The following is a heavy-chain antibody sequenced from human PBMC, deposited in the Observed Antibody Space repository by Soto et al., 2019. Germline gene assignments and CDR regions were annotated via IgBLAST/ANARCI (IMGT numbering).Heavy chain of an antibody. V-gene: IGHV3-23*01. J-gene: IGHJ3*02. CDR1: RFTLSNYA. CDR3: AKGDTTTLGDAFDI. Sequence: LRLSCAASRFTLSNYAMNWVRQAPGKGLEWVSGIGAGGGNTYYADSVKGRFTISRDNSKNTLYLQMSSLRAEDTAVYYCAKGDTTTLGDAFDIWGQGTMVTVSS. CDR2: IGAGGGNT. D-gene: IGHD3-16*01.